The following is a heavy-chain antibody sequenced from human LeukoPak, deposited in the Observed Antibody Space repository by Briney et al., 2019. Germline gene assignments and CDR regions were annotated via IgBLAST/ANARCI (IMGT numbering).Heavy chain of an antibody. V-gene: IGHV3-30*02. J-gene: IGHJ4*02. CDR2: NRYDGSNK. CDR1: EFTFSSYG. CDR3: ARDFTPYCGGDCHFDY. Sequence: GGSLRLSCAASEFTFSSYGMHWVRQAPGKGLEWVAFNRYDGSNKYYADSVKGRFTISRDNSKNTLYLQMNSLRAEDTAVYYCARDFTPYCGGDCHFDYWGQGTLVTVSS. D-gene: IGHD2-21*02.